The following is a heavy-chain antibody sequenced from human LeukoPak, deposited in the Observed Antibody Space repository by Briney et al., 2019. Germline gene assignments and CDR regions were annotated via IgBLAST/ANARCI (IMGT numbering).Heavy chain of an antibody. Sequence: SETLSLTCAVYGGSFSGYYWGWIRQPPGRGLEWIGSIYYSGSTYYNPSLKSRVTISVDTSKNQFSLKLSSVTAADTAVYYCATTETTENYFDYWGQGTLVTVSS. J-gene: IGHJ4*02. CDR1: GGSFSGYY. V-gene: IGHV4-39*01. CDR3: ATTETTENYFDY. D-gene: IGHD1-1*01. CDR2: IYYSGST.